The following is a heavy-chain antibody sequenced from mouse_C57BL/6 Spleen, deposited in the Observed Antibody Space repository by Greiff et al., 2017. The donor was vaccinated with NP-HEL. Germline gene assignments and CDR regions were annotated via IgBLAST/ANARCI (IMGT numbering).Heavy chain of an antibody. D-gene: IGHD1-1*01. CDR3: ARGLITTVVDYFDY. V-gene: IGHV1-31*01. J-gene: IGHJ2*01. Sequence: VQLKESGPELVKPGASVKISCKASGYSFTGYYMHWVKQSHGNILDWIGYIYPYNGVSSYNQKFKGKATLTVDKSSSTAYMGLRSLTSEDSAVYYCARGLITTVVDYFDYWGQGTTLTVSS. CDR2: IYPYNGVS. CDR1: GYSFTGYY.